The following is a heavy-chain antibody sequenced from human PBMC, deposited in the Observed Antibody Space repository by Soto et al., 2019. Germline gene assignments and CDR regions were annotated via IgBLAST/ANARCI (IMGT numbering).Heavy chain of an antibody. CDR2: INHSGST. Sequence: SETLSLTCAVYGGSFSGYYWSWIRQPPGKGLEWIGEINHSGSTNYNPSLESRVTISVDTSKNQFSLKLSSVTAADTAVYYCARALLPHDAFDIWGQGTMVT. V-gene: IGHV4-34*01. CDR1: GGSFSGYY. CDR3: ARALLPHDAFDI. J-gene: IGHJ3*02.